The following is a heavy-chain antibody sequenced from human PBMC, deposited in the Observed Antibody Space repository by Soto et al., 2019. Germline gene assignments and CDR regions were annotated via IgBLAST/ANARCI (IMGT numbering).Heavy chain of an antibody. J-gene: IGHJ4*02. V-gene: IGHV4-34*01. CDR1: GGSFSGYY. Sequence: SETLSLTCAVYGGSFSGYYWSWIRQPPGKGLEWIGEINHSGSTNYNPSLKSRVTISVDTSKNQFSLKLSSVTAADTAVYYCARGANEYVWGSYRYRSFDDWGQGSLVT. CDR3: ARGANEYVWGSYRYRSFDD. D-gene: IGHD3-16*02. CDR2: INHSGST.